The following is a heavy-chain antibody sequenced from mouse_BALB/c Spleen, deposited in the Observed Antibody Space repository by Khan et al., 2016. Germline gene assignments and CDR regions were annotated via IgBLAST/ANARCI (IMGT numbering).Heavy chain of an antibody. D-gene: IGHD2-3*01. CDR2: INPGSGGT. Sequence: QIQLVQSGAELVRPGTSVKVSCKASGYAFTNYLIEWVKQRPGQGLEWIGVINPGSGGTNYNEKFKGKATLTADKSSSTAYMQLSSLTSDDCAVYFCARYDGNYYAMDYWGQGTSVTVAS. CDR3: ARYDGNYYAMDY. V-gene: IGHV1-54*03. J-gene: IGHJ4*01. CDR1: GYAFTNYL.